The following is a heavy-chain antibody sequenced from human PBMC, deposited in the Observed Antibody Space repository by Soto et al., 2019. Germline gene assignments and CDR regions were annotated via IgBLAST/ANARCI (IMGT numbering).Heavy chain of an antibody. J-gene: IGHJ6*02. V-gene: IGHV6-1*01. D-gene: IGHD2-15*01. CDR1: GDTVSSNSVT. CDR2: TYYRSRWYS. CDR3: ARSEEDSDYYYYGMDV. Sequence: SQTLSLTCVGSGDTVSSNSVTWNWVRQSPSRGLEWLGRTYYRSRWYSDYAVSVRSRIDINADTSKNQVSLQLNSVTPEDTAVYYCARSEEDSDYYYYGMDVWGQGTTVTVSS.